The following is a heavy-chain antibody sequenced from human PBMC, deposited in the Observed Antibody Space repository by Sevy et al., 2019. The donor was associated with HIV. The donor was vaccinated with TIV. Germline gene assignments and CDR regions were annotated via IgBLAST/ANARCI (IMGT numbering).Heavy chain of an antibody. J-gene: IGHJ6*02. CDR2: ISGSGGST. CDR1: GFTFSSYA. Sequence: GGSLRLSCAASGFTFSSYAMSWVRQAPGKGLEWVSAISGSGGSTYYADSVKGRFTISRDNSKNTLYLQMNSLRAEDTAVYYCAKNIVVVTVSSGMDVWGQGTTVTVSS. CDR3: AKNIVVVTVSSGMDV. D-gene: IGHD2-21*02. V-gene: IGHV3-23*01.